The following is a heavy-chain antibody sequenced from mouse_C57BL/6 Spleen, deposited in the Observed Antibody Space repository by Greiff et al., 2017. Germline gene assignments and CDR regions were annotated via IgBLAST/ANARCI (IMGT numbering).Heavy chain of an antibody. Sequence: QVQLQQPGAELVKPGASVKLSCKASGYTFTSYWMHWVKQRPGRGLEWIGRIAPNSGGTKYNEKFKSKATLTVDTPSSTAYMQLSSLTSEDSAVYYCARNYGSSFYWYFEVWGTGTTVTVSS. D-gene: IGHD1-1*01. CDR1: GYTFTSYW. CDR2: IAPNSGGT. J-gene: IGHJ1*03. V-gene: IGHV1-72*01. CDR3: ARNYGSSFYWYFEV.